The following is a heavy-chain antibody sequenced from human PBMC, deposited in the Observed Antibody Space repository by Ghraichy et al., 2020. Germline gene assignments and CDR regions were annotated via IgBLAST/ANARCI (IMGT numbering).Heavy chain of an antibody. D-gene: IGHD6-19*01. CDR1: GGSVSSGSYY. V-gene: IGHV4-61*01. Sequence: SETLSLTCTVSGGSVSSGSYYWSWIRQPPGKGLEWIGYIYYSGSTNYNPSLKSRVTISVDTSKNQFSLKLSSVTAADTAVYYCARDLRGSGWAAGGWDYFDYWGQGTLVTVSS. CDR3: ARDLRGSGWAAGGWDYFDY. CDR2: IYYSGST. J-gene: IGHJ4*02.